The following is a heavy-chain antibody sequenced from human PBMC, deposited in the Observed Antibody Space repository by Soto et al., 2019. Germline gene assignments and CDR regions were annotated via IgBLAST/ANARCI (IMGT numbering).Heavy chain of an antibody. CDR3: AFLSRRASGPWGA. D-gene: IGHD1-26*01. V-gene: IGHV3-30*03. CDR2: ISYDGSSQ. CDR1: GFTFSDYD. Sequence: QVQLVESGGGVVQPGRSLRLSCAASGFTFSDYDIHWVGQAPGKGLEWVAVISYDGSSQDYADSVKGRFAVSRDNFNNTLYQHMSSLSPEATAVYYFAFLSRRASGPWGAGGQGTLVTVTS. J-gene: IGHJ4*02.